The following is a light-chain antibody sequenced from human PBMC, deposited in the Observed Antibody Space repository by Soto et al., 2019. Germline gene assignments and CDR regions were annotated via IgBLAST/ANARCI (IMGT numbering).Light chain of an antibody. J-gene: IGLJ1*01. CDR2: EVS. CDR1: SSDIGGYNY. V-gene: IGLV2-14*01. CDR3: SSYTSSSSYV. Sequence: QSVLTQPASVSGSPGHSNTIPHTRTSSDIGGYNYVSWYQQHPGKAPKLMIYEVSNRPSGVSNRFSGSKSGNTASLTISGLQAEDEADYYCSSYTSSSSYVFGTGTKLTVL.